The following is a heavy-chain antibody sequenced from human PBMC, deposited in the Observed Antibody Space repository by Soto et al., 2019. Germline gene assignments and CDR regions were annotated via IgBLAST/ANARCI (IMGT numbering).Heavy chain of an antibody. CDR3: ARRRIAAAGTTPYYYGMDV. D-gene: IGHD6-13*01. CDR1: GGSISSSSYY. CDR2: IYYSGST. J-gene: IGHJ6*02. V-gene: IGHV4-39*01. Sequence: SETLSVTCTVSGGSISSSSYYWGWIRQPPGKGLEWIGSIYYSGSTYYNPSLKSRVTISVDTSKNQFSLKRSSVTAADTSVYYCARRRIAAAGTTPYYYGMDVWGQGTKVT.